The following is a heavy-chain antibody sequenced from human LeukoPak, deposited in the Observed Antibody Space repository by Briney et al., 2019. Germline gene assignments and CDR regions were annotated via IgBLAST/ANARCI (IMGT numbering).Heavy chain of an antibody. CDR1: VGSINSGNW. CDR3: AAAPILRGEGGEHYKYGMDV. J-gene: IGHJ6*02. Sequence: SETLSLTCGVSVGSINSGNWWTWVRQSPGKGLEWIGEIHHNGTRNYNPSLKSRVTISADTFMNHFSLIVTSLTAADTAVYYCAAAPILRGEGGEHYKYGMDVWGQGTTVIVS. D-gene: IGHD2-2*02. CDR2: IHHNGTR. V-gene: IGHV4/OR15-8*01.